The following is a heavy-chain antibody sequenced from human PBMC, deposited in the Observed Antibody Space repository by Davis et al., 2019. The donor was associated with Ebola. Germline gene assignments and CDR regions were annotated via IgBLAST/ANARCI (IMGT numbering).Heavy chain of an antibody. Sequence: MPSETLSFTCTISGGPVSDYWAWVRKPPGKGLEWIGYVSPTASNRYNPSLKSRVTISVDTSKSQVSLMLDSVTAADTAVYYCARGQWVLNSWGQGTLVTVSS. CDR3: ARGQWVLNS. V-gene: IGHV4-4*08. CDR2: VSPTASN. J-gene: IGHJ5*02. D-gene: IGHD6-19*01. CDR1: GGPVSDY.